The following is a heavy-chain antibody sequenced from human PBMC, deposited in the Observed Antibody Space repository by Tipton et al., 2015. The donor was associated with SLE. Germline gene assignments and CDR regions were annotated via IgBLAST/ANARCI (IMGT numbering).Heavy chain of an antibody. CDR2: IYYSGSS. D-gene: IGHD2-2*01. J-gene: IGHJ4*02. Sequence: TLSLTCTVSGGSITSHYWSWIRQPPGRGLEWMGYIYYSGSSIYNPSLESRVTLSVDASKDQFSLKLSSVTAADTAVYYRVVCSPASCAYFDYWGQGRLVTVSS. CDR1: GGSITSHY. CDR3: VVCSPASCAYFDY. V-gene: IGHV4-59*11.